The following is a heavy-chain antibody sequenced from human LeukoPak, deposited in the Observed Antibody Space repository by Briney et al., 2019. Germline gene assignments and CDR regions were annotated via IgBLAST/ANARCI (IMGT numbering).Heavy chain of an antibody. CDR3: ARDLEITMVRGVSLELDY. CDR2: IYHSGST. CDR1: GYSISSGYY. J-gene: IGHJ4*02. D-gene: IGHD3-10*01. V-gene: IGHV4-38-2*02. Sequence: SETLSLTCTVSGYSISSGYYWGWIRQPPGKGLEWIGSIYHSGSTYYNPSLKSRVTISVDTSKNQFSLKLSSVTAADTAVYYCARDLEITMVRGVSLELDYWGQGTLVTVSS.